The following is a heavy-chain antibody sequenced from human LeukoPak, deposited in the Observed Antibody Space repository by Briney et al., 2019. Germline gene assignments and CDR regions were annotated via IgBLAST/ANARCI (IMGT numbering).Heavy chain of an antibody. CDR2: ISTSSSYI. J-gene: IGHJ3*02. Sequence: GGSLRLSCAASGFSFNTHTMNWVRQAPGKGLEWVSSISTSSSYIYYADSVKGRFTISRDNAKNSLYLQMNSLRVEDTAVYYCARDTHPVVPADPRAFDIWGQGTMVTVSS. D-gene: IGHD2-2*01. CDR1: GFSFNTHT. V-gene: IGHV3-21*01. CDR3: ARDTHPVVPADPRAFDI.